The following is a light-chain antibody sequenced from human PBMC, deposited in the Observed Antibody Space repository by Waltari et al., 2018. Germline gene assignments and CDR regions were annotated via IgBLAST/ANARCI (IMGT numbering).Light chain of an antibody. J-gene: IGLJ1*01. CDR2: YDS. Sequence: SYVLTQPPSVSVAPGQTATISCGGINIGDKNVHWYQQRPGQAPLLVISYDSDRPSGIPERFSGSNSGSAATLTISGVEAGDEADYYCQLWDSRSDHPYVFGSGTKVTVL. CDR3: QLWDSRSDHPYV. CDR1: NIGDKN. V-gene: IGLV3-21*04.